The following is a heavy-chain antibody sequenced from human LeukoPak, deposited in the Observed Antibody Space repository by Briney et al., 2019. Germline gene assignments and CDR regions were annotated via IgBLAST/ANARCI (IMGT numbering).Heavy chain of an antibody. D-gene: IGHD2-21*01. V-gene: IGHV1-69*13. CDR1: GYTFTSYG. Sequence: SVKVSCKASGYTFTSYGISWVRQAPGQGLEWMGGITPMFGTAKYAQKFQGRVTITADESTSTAYMELSSLRSEETAVYYCARDSSEFRSLIPHWGQGTLVTVSS. J-gene: IGHJ1*01. CDR3: ARDSSEFRSLIPH. CDR2: ITPMFGTA.